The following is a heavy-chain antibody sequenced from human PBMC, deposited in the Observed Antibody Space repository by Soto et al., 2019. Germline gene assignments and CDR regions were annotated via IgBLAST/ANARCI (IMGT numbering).Heavy chain of an antibody. D-gene: IGHD2-15*01. Sequence: SETLSLTCTVSGGSISSGGYYWSWIRQHPGKGLEWIGSMLYSGLTYYNPSLKSRVTLSVDTSKNQFSVRLNSVTASDTAVYYCAPLSVSLSGPYGIHVWGQGTTVTVSS. J-gene: IGHJ6*02. V-gene: IGHV4-39*01. CDR2: MLYSGLT. CDR1: GGSISSGGYY. CDR3: APLSVSLSGPYGIHV.